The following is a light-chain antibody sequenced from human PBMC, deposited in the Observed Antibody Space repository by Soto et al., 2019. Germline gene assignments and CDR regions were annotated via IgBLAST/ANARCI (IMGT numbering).Light chain of an antibody. Sequence: EIVLTQSPATLSLSPGERATLSCRASQGVSSYLAWYQQKPGQAPRILIYDASNRATGIPARFSGSGPGTDFTLTISSLEPEDFAVYYCQQRSNWHFGGGTKVEIK. V-gene: IGKV3D-11*01. CDR2: DAS. CDR1: QGVSSY. CDR3: QQRSNWH. J-gene: IGKJ4*01.